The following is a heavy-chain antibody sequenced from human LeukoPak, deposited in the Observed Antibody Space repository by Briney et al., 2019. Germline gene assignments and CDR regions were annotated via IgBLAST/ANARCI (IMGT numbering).Heavy chain of an antibody. CDR2: IYYSGST. Sequence: SETLSLTCTVSGGSISSNYWSWIRQPPGKGLEWIGYIYYSGSTNYNPSLKSRVTISVDTSKNQFSLKLSSVTAADTAVYYCARTSVLVGYFDYWGQGTLVAVSS. CDR1: GGSISSNY. J-gene: IGHJ4*02. V-gene: IGHV4-59*01. CDR3: ARTSVLVGYFDY. D-gene: IGHD2-8*02.